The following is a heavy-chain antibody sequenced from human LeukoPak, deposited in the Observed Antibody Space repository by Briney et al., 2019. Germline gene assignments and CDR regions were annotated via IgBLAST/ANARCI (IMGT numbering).Heavy chain of an antibody. D-gene: IGHD3-22*01. Sequence: GGSLRLSCAASGFTFSTSEMNWVRHAPGKGLEWVSSISSSSSYIYYADSVKGRFTISRDNPKNSLYLQMNSLRAEDTAVYYCARDFRLTDYWGQGTLVTVSS. V-gene: IGHV3-21*01. J-gene: IGHJ4*02. CDR1: GFTFSTSE. CDR3: ARDFRLTDY. CDR2: ISSSSSYI.